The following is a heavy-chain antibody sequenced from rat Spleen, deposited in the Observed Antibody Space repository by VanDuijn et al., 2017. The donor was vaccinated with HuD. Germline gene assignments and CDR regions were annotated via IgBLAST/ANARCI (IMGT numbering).Heavy chain of an antibody. D-gene: IGHD1-1*01. V-gene: IGHV2-72*01. Sequence: QVQLKESGPGLVQPSQTLSLSCTVSGFSLTTYHVSWVRQPPGKSLVWMGTIWAGGGINYNSAVQSRLSISRDTSKSQVFLKMNSLQPEDTGTYYCARHDYSGDVDFEYWGQGVMVT. CDR1: GFSLTTYH. CDR3: ARHDYSGDVDFEY. J-gene: IGHJ2*01. CDR2: IWAGGGI.